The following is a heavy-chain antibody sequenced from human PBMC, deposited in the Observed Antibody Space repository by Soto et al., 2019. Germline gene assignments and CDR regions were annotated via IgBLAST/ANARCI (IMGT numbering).Heavy chain of an antibody. V-gene: IGHV4-4*02. J-gene: IGHJ6*02. CDR1: GGSISSSNW. Sequence: QVQLQESGPGLVKPSGTLSLTCAVSGGSISSSNWWSWVRQPPGKGLEWIGEIYHSGSTNYNPSLKSRVTISVDKSKNQFSLKLSSVTAADTAVYYCARESGGCGISTSCYLEPISMDVWGQGTTVTVSS. D-gene: IGHD2-2*01. CDR2: IYHSGST. CDR3: ARESGGCGISTSCYLEPISMDV.